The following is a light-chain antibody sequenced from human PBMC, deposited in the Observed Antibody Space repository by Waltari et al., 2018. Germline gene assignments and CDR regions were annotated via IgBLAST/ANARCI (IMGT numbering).Light chain of an antibody. CDR3: ETWDSNARV. V-gene: IGLV4-60*03. J-gene: IGLJ3*02. CDR2: LEGRGRY. Sequence: PVLTQPSSPSPSLGSSANPPSTLSSGHSSYITAWHQHQPGKAPRYLLNLEGRGRYTKQSGVPVSFPGSSSVADRYLTISNSQSEDEADYYCETWDSNARVFGGGTKLTVL. CDR1: SGHSSYI.